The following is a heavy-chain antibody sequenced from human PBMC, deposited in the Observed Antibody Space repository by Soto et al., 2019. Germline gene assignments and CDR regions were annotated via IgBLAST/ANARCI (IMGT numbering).Heavy chain of an antibody. CDR3: ARDEYDILTGYYYYYGMDV. Sequence: SVKASCQASGCTFSIYAISWVRQAPGPGLEWMGGIIPIFGTANYAQKFQGRVTITADESTSTAYMELSSLRSEDTAVYYCARDEYDILTGYYYYYGMDVWGQGTTATAP. CDR2: IIPIFGTA. V-gene: IGHV1-69*13. CDR1: GCTFSIYA. J-gene: IGHJ6*02. D-gene: IGHD3-9*01.